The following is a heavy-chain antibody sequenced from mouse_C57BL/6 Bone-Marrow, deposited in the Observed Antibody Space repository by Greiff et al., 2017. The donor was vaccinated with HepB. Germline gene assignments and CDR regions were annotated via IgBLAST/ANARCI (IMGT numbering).Heavy chain of an antibody. Sequence: EVQLQHSGAELVRPGASVKLSCTASGFNIKDDYMHWVKQRPEQGLEWIGWIDPENGDTEYASKFQGKATITADTSSNTAYLQLSSLTSEDTAVYYCTTYGYSNYYAMDYWGQGTSVTVSS. J-gene: IGHJ4*01. V-gene: IGHV14-4*01. CDR3: TTYGYSNYYAMDY. CDR1: GFNIKDDY. CDR2: IDPENGDT. D-gene: IGHD2-5*01.